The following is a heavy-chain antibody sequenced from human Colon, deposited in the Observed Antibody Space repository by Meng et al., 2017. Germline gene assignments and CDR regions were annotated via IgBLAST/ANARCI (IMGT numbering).Heavy chain of an antibody. J-gene: IGHJ5*02. CDR2: IYSSGRT. CDR3: ARVQRFCTGGICSNWFDP. CDR1: GGSMSGYY. Sequence: QVQLPESRPGLVKPSETLSLTCTVSGGSMSGYYWNWIRQPAGKGLEWIGHIYSSGRTNYNPSLKSRVTISVDSSKNQFSLNLTSVTAADTAVYFCARVQRFCTGGICSNWFDPWGQGTLVTVSS. V-gene: IGHV4-4*07. D-gene: IGHD2-15*01.